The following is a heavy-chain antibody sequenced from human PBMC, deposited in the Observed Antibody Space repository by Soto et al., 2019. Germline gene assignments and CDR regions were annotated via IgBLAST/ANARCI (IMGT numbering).Heavy chain of an antibody. CDR1: GYTFTSYG. V-gene: IGHV1-18*04. Sequence: QVQLVQSGAEVKKPGASVKVSCKASGYTFTSYGISWVRQAPGQGLEWMGWISAYNGNTNYAQKLHGRVTMTTDTSTSTSYMELRSLRSDDTAVYYCARGSVTYYYGSGSYYFDYWGQGTLVTVSS. J-gene: IGHJ4*02. CDR3: ARGSVTYYYGSGSYYFDY. D-gene: IGHD3-10*01. CDR2: ISAYNGNT.